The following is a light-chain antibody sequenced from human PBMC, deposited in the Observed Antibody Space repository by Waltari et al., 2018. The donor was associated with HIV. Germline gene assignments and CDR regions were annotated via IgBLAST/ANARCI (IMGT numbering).Light chain of an antibody. Sequence: SYVLTQAPSVSVAPGQAASITCGGNNIGIKTVHWYQQKPGQAPVLVVYDETDRPSGIPERFSGSNSGNTATLTISRVEAGDEADYYCQVWDESSEHVVFGGGTKVTVL. J-gene: IGLJ2*01. CDR3: QVWDESSEHVV. CDR2: DET. CDR1: NIGIKT. V-gene: IGLV3-21*02.